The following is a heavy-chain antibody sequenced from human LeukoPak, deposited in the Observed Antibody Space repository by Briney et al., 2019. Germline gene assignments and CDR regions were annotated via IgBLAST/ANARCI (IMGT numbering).Heavy chain of an antibody. CDR3: ARVAYSSNWYIDY. CDR1: GFSFSSYW. CDR2: LNTDGSST. J-gene: IGHJ4*02. Sequence: EPGGYLRLSCAASGFSFSSYWMHWVRQAPGKGLVWVSRLNTDGSSTNYADSVKGRFTISRDNAKNTLYLQMNSLRAEDTAIYYCARVAYSSNWYIDYWGQGTLVAVSS. V-gene: IGHV3-74*01. D-gene: IGHD6-13*01.